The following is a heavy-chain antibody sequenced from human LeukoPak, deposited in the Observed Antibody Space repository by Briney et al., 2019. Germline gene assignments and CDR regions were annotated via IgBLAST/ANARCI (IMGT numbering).Heavy chain of an antibody. CDR2: ISSSSSYI. J-gene: IGHJ5*02. D-gene: IGHD2-21*01. CDR3: ARDSVMGNWFDP. Sequence: GGSLRLSCAASGFTFSSYSMNWARQAPGKGLEWVSSISSSSSYIYYADSVKGRFTISRDNAKNSLYLQMNSLRAEDTAVYYCARDSVMGNWFDPWGQGTLVTVSS. CDR1: GFTFSSYS. V-gene: IGHV3-21*01.